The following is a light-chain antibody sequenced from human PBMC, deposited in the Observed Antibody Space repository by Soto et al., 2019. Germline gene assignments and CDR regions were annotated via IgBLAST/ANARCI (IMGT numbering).Light chain of an antibody. CDR3: QQANSFPYT. CDR1: QGVSSG. CDR2: AAS. Sequence: DIQMTQSPSSVSASVGDRVTITCRASQGVSSGLAWYQQKPGKAPKLLIYAASNLLSGVPSRFSGSGSWTDSTLTISSLQPEDSATYYCQQANSFPYTFGQGSKLEIK. V-gene: IGKV1-12*01. J-gene: IGKJ2*01.